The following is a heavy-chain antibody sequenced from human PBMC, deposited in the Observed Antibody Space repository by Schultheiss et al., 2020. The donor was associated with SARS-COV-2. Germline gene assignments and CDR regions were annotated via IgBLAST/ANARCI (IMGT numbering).Heavy chain of an antibody. V-gene: IGHV3-30*01. Sequence: GGSLRLSCAASGFTFSSYAVHWVRQAPGKGLEWVAVISYDGTNIYYADSVKGRFTISRDNSKNTLYLQMNSLRTEDTAVYYCARAQVITLDYWGQGTLVTVSS. CDR3: ARAQVITLDY. D-gene: IGHD3-16*01. CDR2: ISYDGTNI. J-gene: IGHJ4*02. CDR1: GFTFSSYA.